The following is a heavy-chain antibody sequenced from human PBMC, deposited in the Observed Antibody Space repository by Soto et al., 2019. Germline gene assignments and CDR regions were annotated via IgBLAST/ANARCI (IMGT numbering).Heavy chain of an antibody. Sequence: GESLKISCKGSGYSFTSYWIGWVRQMPGKGLEWMGIIYPGDSDTRYSPSFQGQVTISADKSISAAYLQWSSLKASDTAMYYCARIPGWFGELLSNWFDPWGQGTLVTVSS. D-gene: IGHD3-10*01. CDR2: IYPGDSDT. CDR3: ARIPGWFGELLSNWFDP. CDR1: GYSFTSYW. J-gene: IGHJ5*02. V-gene: IGHV5-51*01.